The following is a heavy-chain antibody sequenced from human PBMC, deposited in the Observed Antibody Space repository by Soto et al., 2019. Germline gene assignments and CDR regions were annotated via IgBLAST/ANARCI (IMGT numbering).Heavy chain of an antibody. CDR1: VFTFSDYY. CDR3: AGQYSSSSVEF. J-gene: IGHJ4*02. Sequence: RGSLILACAASVFTFSDYYMTWIRQAPGKGLEWVSYISSGAITIYYADSVKGRFTISRDNAKNSLYLQMNSLRAEDTAVYYCAGQYSSSSVEFWGQGTMVTVSS. D-gene: IGHD6-6*01. CDR2: ISSGAITI. V-gene: IGHV3-11*01.